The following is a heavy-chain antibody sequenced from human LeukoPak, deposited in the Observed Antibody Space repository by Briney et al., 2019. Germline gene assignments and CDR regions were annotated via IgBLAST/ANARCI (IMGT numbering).Heavy chain of an antibody. Sequence: GGSLRLSCAASGFTFSSYEMNWVRQAPGKGLEWVSYISSSGSTIYYADSVKGRFTISRDNAKNSLYLQMNSLRAEDAAVYYCARDRGYSYGFDYWGQGTLVTVSS. CDR1: GFTFSSYE. CDR2: ISSSGSTI. CDR3: ARDRGYSYGFDY. V-gene: IGHV3-48*03. J-gene: IGHJ4*02. D-gene: IGHD5-18*01.